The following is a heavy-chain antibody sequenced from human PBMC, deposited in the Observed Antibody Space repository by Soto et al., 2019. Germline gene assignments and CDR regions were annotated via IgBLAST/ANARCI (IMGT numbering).Heavy chain of an antibody. J-gene: IGHJ4*02. CDR3: ARQHYYDSSGYYTWN. Sequence: PSETLSLTCTVSGGSISSYYWSWIRQPPGKGLEWIGTIHYSGSTNYNPSLKSRVTISVDTSKNQFSLRLNSVTAADTAVYYCARQHYYDSSGYYTWNWGQGTLVTVSS. V-gene: IGHV4-59*08. CDR2: IHYSGST. CDR1: GGSISSYY. D-gene: IGHD3-22*01.